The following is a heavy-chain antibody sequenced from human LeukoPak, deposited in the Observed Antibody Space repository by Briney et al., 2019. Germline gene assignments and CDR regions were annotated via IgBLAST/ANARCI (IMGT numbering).Heavy chain of an antibody. CDR3: ARGSVPDY. D-gene: IGHD3-10*02. CDR1: GFTFSSYS. Sequence: GGSLRLSCAASGFTFSSYSMNWVRQAPGKGLEWVSYISSSSSTIYYADSVKGRFTISRDNAKNSLYLQMNSPRAEDTAVYYCARGSVPDYWGQGTLVTVSS. V-gene: IGHV3-48*01. CDR2: ISSSSSTI. J-gene: IGHJ4*02.